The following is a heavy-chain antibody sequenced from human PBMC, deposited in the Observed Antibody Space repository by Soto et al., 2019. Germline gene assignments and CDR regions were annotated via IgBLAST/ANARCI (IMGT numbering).Heavy chain of an antibody. CDR2: ISESGGST. CDR1: GCSFSDYA. CDR3: AKRSPYSSGWYSPIFDY. D-gene: IGHD6-13*01. V-gene: IGHV3-23*01. Sequence: GALRISVAASGCSFSDYAMSCVLQAPGKGLEWVSVISESGGSTHYADSVRGRFTVSRDNSKNSLSLRMNSLRDEDTAVYFCAKRSPYSSGWYSPIFDYWGQGALVTVPS. J-gene: IGHJ4*02.